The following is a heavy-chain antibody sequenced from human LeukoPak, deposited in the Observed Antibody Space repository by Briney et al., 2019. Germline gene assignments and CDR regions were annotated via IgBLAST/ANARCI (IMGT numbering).Heavy chain of an antibody. CDR1: GYTFTGYY. V-gene: IGHV1-2*02. CDR2: INPNSGGT. CDR3: ASSGGTYDFGSGWGDYFDY. Sequence: ASVKVSCKASGYTFTGYYMHWVRQAPGQGLEWMGWINPNSGGTNYAQKFQGRVTMTRDTSISTAYMELSRLRSDDTAVYYCASSGGTYDFGSGWGDYFDYWGQGTLVTVSS. D-gene: IGHD3-3*01. J-gene: IGHJ4*02.